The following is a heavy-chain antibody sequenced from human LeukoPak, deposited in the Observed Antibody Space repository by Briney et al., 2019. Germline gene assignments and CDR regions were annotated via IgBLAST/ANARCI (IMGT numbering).Heavy chain of an antibody. V-gene: IGHV1-2*02. CDR2: INPNSGGT. J-gene: IGHJ6*02. D-gene: IGHD1-26*01. CDR3: ARDGSLDV. Sequence: GASVKVSCKASGYTFTDYYMHWVRQAPGQGLEWMGWINPNSGGTNYAQKFQGRVTLTRDTPISTVYMEVSRLRSDDTAVYYCARDGSLDVWGQGTTVTVSS. CDR1: GYTFTDYY.